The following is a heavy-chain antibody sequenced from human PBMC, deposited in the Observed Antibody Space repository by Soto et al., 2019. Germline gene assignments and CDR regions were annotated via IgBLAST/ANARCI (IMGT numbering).Heavy chain of an antibody. CDR3: ARESRSSWPGDAFDI. D-gene: IGHD6-13*01. CDR2: IYYSGST. V-gene: IGHV4-31*03. J-gene: IGHJ3*02. Sequence: QVQLQESGPGLVKPSQTLSLTCTVSGGSISSGGYYWSWIRQHSGKGLEWIGYIYYSGSTYYNPSLKSRVTISVDTSKNQFSLKLSSVTAADTAVYYCARESRSSWPGDAFDIWGQGTMVTVSS. CDR1: GGSISSGGYY.